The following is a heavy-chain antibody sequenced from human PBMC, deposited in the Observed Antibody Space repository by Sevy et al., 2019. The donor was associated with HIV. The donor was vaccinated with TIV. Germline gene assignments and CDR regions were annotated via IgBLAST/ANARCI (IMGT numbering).Heavy chain of an antibody. J-gene: IGHJ6*02. V-gene: IGHV4-34*01. CDR1: GGSFSGYY. CDR3: ARAAEQIQDIVVVPAAMGSGDYYYGMDV. CDR2: INHSGST. D-gene: IGHD2-2*01. Sequence: SETLSLTCAVYGGSFSGYYWSWIRQPPGKGLEWIGEINHSGSTNYNPSLKSRVTISVDTSKNQFSLKLSSVTAAGTAVYYCARAAEQIQDIVVVPAAMGSGDYYYGMDVWGQGTTVTVSS.